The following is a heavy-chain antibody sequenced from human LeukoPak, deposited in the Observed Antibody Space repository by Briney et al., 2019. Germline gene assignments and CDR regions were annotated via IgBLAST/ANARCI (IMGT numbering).Heavy chain of an antibody. V-gene: IGHV3-53*01. J-gene: IGHJ4*02. CDR1: GFTVSSNY. Sequence: GGSLRLSCAASGFTVSSNYMSWVRQAPGKGLEWVSVIYSGGSTYYADSVKGRFTISRDNSKNTLYLQMNSLRAEDTAVYYCAKDRIGGVGNKQWSNFDYGGRGTLVTVSS. CDR3: AKDRIGGVGNKQWSNFDY. CDR2: IYSGGST. D-gene: IGHD5-18*01.